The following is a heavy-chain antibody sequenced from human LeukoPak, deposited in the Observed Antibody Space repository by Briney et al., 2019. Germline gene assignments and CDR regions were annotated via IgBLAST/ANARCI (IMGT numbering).Heavy chain of an antibody. Sequence: PSETLSLTCTVSGGSVSSGSYYYNWIRQPPGKGLEWIGYIYYSGSTNYNPSLKSRVTISLDTSKNQFSLKLSSVTTADTAVYYCARSVVTLYWYFDLWGRGTLVTVSS. CDR3: ARSVVTLYWYFDL. CDR2: IYYSGST. CDR1: GGSVSSGSYY. V-gene: IGHV4-61*01. J-gene: IGHJ2*01. D-gene: IGHD4-23*01.